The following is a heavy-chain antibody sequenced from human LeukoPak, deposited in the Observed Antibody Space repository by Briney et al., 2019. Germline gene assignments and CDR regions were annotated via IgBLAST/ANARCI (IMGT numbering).Heavy chain of an antibody. CDR1: GGSFSGYY. V-gene: IGHV4-34*01. Sequence: SETLSLTCAVYGGSFSGYYWSWIRQPPGKGLEWIGEINHSGSTNYNPSLKSRVPISVDTSKNQFSLKLSSVTAAETAVYSCARTPRLYGGNSHPFDYWGQGTLVTVSS. J-gene: IGHJ4*02. CDR3: ARTPRLYGGNSHPFDY. CDR2: INHSGST. D-gene: IGHD4-23*01.